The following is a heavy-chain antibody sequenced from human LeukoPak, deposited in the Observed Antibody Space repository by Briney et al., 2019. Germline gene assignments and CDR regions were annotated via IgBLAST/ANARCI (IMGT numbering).Heavy chain of an antibody. CDR1: GGSISSSNW. J-gene: IGHJ6*02. D-gene: IGHD3-10*01. V-gene: IGHV4-4*02. Sequence: PSETLSLTCAVSGGSISSSNWWSWIRQPPGKGLEWIGEINHSGSTNYNPSLKSRVTISVDTSKNQFSLKLSSVTAADTAVYYCARLKERLLWFGEPPYYYYGMDVWGRGTTVTVSS. CDR3: ARLKERLLWFGEPPYYYYGMDV. CDR2: INHSGST.